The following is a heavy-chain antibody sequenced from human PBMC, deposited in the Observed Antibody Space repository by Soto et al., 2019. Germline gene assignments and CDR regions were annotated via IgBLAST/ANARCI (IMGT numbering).Heavy chain of an antibody. CDR2: IYYSGST. V-gene: IGHV4-59*01. J-gene: IGHJ4*02. CDR3: ARGGYSYANMRPYYFDY. CDR1: GGSISSYY. Sequence: SETLSLTCTVSGGSISSYYWSWIRQPPGKGLEWIGYIYYSGSTNYNPSLKSRVTISVDTSKNQFSLKLSSVTAADTAVYYCARGGYSYANMRPYYFDYWGQGTLVTVSS. D-gene: IGHD5-18*01.